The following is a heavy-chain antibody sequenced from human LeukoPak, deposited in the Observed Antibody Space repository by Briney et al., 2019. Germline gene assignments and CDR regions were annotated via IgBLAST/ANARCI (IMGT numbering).Heavy chain of an antibody. CDR2: ISWNSGSI. CDR3: AKEKGYYDILTGYSPFDY. CDR1: GFTFSSYA. J-gene: IGHJ4*02. V-gene: IGHV3-9*01. D-gene: IGHD3-9*01. Sequence: GGSLRLSCAASGFTFSSYAMSWVRQAPGKGLEWVSGISWNSGSIGYADSVKGRFTISRDNAKNSLYLQMNSLRAEDTALCYCAKEKGYYDILTGYSPFDYWGQGTLVTVSS.